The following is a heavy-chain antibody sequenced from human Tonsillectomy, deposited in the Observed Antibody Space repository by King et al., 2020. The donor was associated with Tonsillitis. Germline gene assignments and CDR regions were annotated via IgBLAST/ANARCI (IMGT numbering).Heavy chain of an antibody. CDR2: ISGSGYKT. D-gene: IGHD2-15*01. Sequence: VQLVESGGGLVQPGGPLRLSCAASGFTFRSYALSWVRQSPGKGLQWVSSISGSGYKTYYIDSVKGRFTISRDNSKNTVSLQMNSLRAEDTGVYYCVREMLTGSCADYWGQGTLVTAPS. CDR3: VREMLTGSCADY. CDR1: GFTFRSYA. V-gene: IGHV3-23*04. J-gene: IGHJ4*02.